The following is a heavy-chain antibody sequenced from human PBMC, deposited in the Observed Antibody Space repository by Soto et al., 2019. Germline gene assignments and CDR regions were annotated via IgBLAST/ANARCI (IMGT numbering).Heavy chain of an antibody. D-gene: IGHD3-10*01. CDR2: INPSGGRA. Sequence: ASVKVSCKASGYTFTSYYMHWVRQAPGQGLEWMGRINPSGGRASYAQKFQGRVTITADKSTSTAYMELSSLRSEDTAVYYCARDHYYGSGSYGYYYYMDVWGKGTTVTVSS. CDR1: GYTFTSYY. CDR3: ARDHYYGSGSYGYYYYMDV. J-gene: IGHJ6*03. V-gene: IGHV1-46*01.